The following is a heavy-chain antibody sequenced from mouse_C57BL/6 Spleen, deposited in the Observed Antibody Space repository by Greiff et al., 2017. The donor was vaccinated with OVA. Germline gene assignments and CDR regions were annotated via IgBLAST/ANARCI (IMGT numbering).Heavy chain of an antibody. J-gene: IGHJ4*01. CDR2: IYPGDGDT. V-gene: IGHV1-82*01. CDR1: GYAFSSSW. CDR3: ARPAIYDGHYEAMDY. Sequence: QVQLQQSGPELVKPGASVKISCKASGYAFSSSWMNWVKQRPGKGLEWIGRIYPGDGDTNYNGKFKGKATLTADKYSSPAYMQLSSRTSEDSAVYFCARPAIYDGHYEAMDYWGQGTSVTVSS. D-gene: IGHD2-3*01.